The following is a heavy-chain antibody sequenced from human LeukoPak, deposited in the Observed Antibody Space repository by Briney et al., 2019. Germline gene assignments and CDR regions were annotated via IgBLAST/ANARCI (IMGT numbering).Heavy chain of an antibody. D-gene: IGHD6-13*01. V-gene: IGHV4-39*07. J-gene: IGHJ4*02. CDR1: GGSISSSSYY. Sequence: PSETLSLTCTVSGGSISSSSYYWGWIRQPPGKGLEWIGSIYYSGSTYYNPSLKSRVTISVDTSKNQFSLKLSSVTAADTAVYYCATYSSSWSGGYWGQGTLVTVSS. CDR2: IYYSGST. CDR3: ATYSSSWSGGY.